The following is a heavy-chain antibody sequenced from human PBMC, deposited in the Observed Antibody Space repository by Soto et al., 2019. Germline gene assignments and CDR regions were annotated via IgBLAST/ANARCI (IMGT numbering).Heavy chain of an antibody. CDR1: GGTFSSYT. D-gene: IGHD3-16*02. Sequence: QVQLVQSGAEVKKPGSSVKVSCKASGGTFSSYTFSWVRQAPGQRLEWMGGIIPLLGIANYAQKFQGRVTLTADSSTSTTYMELGSLRSEDTAVYYWARGEDYDAGWGSYRNNWLDPWGQGTLVTVSS. J-gene: IGHJ5*02. CDR3: ARGEDYDAGWGSYRNNWLDP. CDR2: IIPLLGIA. V-gene: IGHV1-69*02.